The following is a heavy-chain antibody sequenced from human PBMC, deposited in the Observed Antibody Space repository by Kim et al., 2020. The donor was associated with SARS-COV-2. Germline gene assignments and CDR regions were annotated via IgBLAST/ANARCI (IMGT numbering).Heavy chain of an antibody. Sequence: GGSPRLSCAASGFTFNKFAMSWGRQAPGKGLEWVSTISGSGHSTYYADSVEGRFTISRDNSRNTLYLQMNSLRAEATAVYYCAKQPGIYADSGDYYFDQWAQGPLVSVSS. V-gene: IGHV3-23*01. CDR3: AKQPGIYADSGDYYFDQ. D-gene: IGHD4-17*01. CDR2: ISGSGHST. J-gene: IGHJ4*02. CDR1: GFTFNKFA.